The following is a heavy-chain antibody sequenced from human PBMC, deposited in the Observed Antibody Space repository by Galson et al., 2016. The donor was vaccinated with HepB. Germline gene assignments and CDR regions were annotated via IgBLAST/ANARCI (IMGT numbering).Heavy chain of an antibody. V-gene: IGHV1-69*06. CDR1: GGTFSSYA. CDR2: IIPIFGTP. J-gene: IGHJ3*02. Sequence: SVKVSCKASGGTFSSYAFTWVRQAPGQGLEWMGGIIPIFGTPNYAQKFQGRVTITADKSTSTAYMELSSLRSEDTAVYYCARGNQLLSMVYAPGDAFDIWGQATMVTVSS. CDR3: ARGNQLLSMVYAPGDAFDI. D-gene: IGHD2-8*01.